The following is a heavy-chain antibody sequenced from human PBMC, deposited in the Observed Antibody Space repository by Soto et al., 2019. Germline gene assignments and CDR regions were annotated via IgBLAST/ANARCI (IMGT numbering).Heavy chain of an antibody. J-gene: IGHJ5*02. CDR1: GFTFSSYG. V-gene: IGHV3-33*01. CDR3: ARGDNWNDGGWFDP. Sequence: QVQLVESGGGVVQPGRSLRLSCAASGFTFSSYGMHWVRQAPGKGLEWVAVIWYDGSNKYYADSVKGRFTISRDKSKNTLYLQMNSLRAEDTAVYYCARGDNWNDGGWFDPWGQGTLVTVSS. CDR2: IWYDGSNK. D-gene: IGHD1-20*01.